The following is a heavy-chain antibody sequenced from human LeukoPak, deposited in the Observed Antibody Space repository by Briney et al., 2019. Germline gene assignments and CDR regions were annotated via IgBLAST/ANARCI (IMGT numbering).Heavy chain of an antibody. V-gene: IGHV4-34*01. Sequence: SETLSLTCAVYGGSFSGYYWSWIRQPPGKGLEWIGEINHSGSTNYNPSLKSRVTVSVDTSKNQFSLKLSSVAAADTAVYYCARGRWLHPFDYWGQGTLVTVSS. CDR3: ARGRWLHPFDY. J-gene: IGHJ4*02. CDR1: GGSFSGYY. D-gene: IGHD5-24*01. CDR2: INHSGST.